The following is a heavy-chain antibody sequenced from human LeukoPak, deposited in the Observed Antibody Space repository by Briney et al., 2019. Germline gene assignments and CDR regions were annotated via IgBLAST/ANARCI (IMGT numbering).Heavy chain of an antibody. V-gene: IGHV4-34*01. J-gene: IGHJ4*02. CDR3: ARGFVTMILRY. CDR1: GFTFGDYA. D-gene: IGHD3-22*01. CDR2: INHSGST. Sequence: GSLRLSCTASGFTFGDYAMSWFRQPPGKGLEWIGEINHSGSTNYNPSLKSRVTISVDTSKNQFSLKLSSVTAADTAVYYCARGFVTMILRYWGQGTLVTVSS.